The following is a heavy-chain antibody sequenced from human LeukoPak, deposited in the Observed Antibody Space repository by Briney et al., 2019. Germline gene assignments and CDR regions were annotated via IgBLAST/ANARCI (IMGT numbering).Heavy chain of an antibody. D-gene: IGHD6-13*01. Sequence: SETLSLTCAVYGGSFSGYYWSWIRQPPGKGLEWIGEINHSGSTNYNPSLKSRVTISVDTSKNQFSLKLSSVTAADTAVYYCASSSSWTKPFDYWGQGTLVTVSS. CDR3: ASSSSWTKPFDY. J-gene: IGHJ4*02. V-gene: IGHV4-34*01. CDR2: INHSGST. CDR1: GGSFSGYY.